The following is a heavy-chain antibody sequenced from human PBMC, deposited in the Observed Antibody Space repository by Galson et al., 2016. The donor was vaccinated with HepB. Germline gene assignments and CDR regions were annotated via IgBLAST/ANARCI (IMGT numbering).Heavy chain of an antibody. Sequence: SVKVSCKASGYTFSPYAIHWVRQAPGQSLEWMGWINGGNGHTKFSHKFQGRVSFTSDTSASPAYMELSSLRSDDTAVFYCARGSDVTCRGGGCTLDYWGQGTLVTVSS. V-gene: IGHV1-3*01. CDR2: INGGNGHT. CDR3: ARGSDVTCRGGGCTLDY. CDR1: GYTFSPYA. D-gene: IGHD6-19*01. J-gene: IGHJ4*02.